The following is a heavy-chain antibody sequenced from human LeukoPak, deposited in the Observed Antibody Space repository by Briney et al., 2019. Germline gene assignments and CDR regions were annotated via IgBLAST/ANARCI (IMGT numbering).Heavy chain of an antibody. CDR2: INHSGST. V-gene: IGHV4-34*01. J-gene: IGHJ4*02. CDR1: GGSFSGYY. D-gene: IGHD3-3*01. CDR3: ARAIPLKLRFLEWFRIMAGGYYFDY. Sequence: PSETLSLTCAVYGGSFSGYYWSWIRQPPGKGLEWIGEINHSGSTNYNPSLKSRVTISVDTSKNQFSLKLSSVTAADTAVYYCARAIPLKLRFLEWFRIMAGGYYFDYWGQGTLVTVSS.